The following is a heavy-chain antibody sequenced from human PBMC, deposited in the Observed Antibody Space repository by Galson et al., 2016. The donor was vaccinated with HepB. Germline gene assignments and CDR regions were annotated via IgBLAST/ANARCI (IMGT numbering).Heavy chain of an antibody. CDR2: ISYDGTKK. CDR1: GFTFSIYS. D-gene: IGHD1-26*01. V-gene: IGHV3-30-3*01. Sequence: SLRLSCAASGFTFSIYSIHWVRQAPGKGLEWVAGISYDGTKKYYADSVKGRFTLSRDNSKNTLYVQMDSLRTEDTAVYYCARDYSGNYYTSFDIWGQGTMGTVSS. J-gene: IGHJ3*02. CDR3: ARDYSGNYYTSFDI.